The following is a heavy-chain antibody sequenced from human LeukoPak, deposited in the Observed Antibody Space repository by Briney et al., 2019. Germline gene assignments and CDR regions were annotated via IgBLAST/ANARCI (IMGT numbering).Heavy chain of an antibody. CDR2: IYYSGST. CDR1: GGSISSSSYY. J-gene: IGHJ4*02. CDR3: ARLRVTIFSKYYFDS. D-gene: IGHD3-3*01. Sequence: SETLSLACTVSGGSISSSSYYWGWIRQPPGKGLEWIGSIYYSGSTYYNPSLRSRVTISVDTSKNQFFLKLSSVTAADTAVYYCARLRVTIFSKYYFDSWGQGTPVTVS. V-gene: IGHV4-39*07.